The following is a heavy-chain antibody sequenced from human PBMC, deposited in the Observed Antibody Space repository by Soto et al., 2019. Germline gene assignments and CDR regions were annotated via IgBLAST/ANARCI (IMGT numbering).Heavy chain of an antibody. J-gene: IGHJ3*02. V-gene: IGHV1-18*01. D-gene: IGHD2-15*01. CDR1: GYTYTSYG. CDR3: ARHSRNVLLLFGLGTENDAFDI. CDR2: ISAYNGNT. Sequence: ASVKVSCKASGYTYTSYGMSWVRQAPGQGLEWMGWISAYNGNTNYAQKLQGRVTMTTDTSTSTAYMELRSLRSDDTAVYYCARHSRNVLLLFGLGTENDAFDIWGQGTMVTVSS.